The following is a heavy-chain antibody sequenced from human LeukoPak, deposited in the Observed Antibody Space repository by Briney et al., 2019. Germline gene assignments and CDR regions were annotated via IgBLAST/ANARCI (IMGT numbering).Heavy chain of an antibody. CDR3: ARDRHMITFGGVVPFDY. Sequence: SETLSLTCAVYGGSFSGYYWSWIRQPPGNGLEWIGEINHSGSTNYNPSLKSRVTISVDTSKNQFSLKLSSVTAADTAVYYCARDRHMITFGGVVPFDYWGQGTLVTVSS. V-gene: IGHV4-34*01. J-gene: IGHJ4*02. CDR1: GGSFSGYY. D-gene: IGHD3-16*01. CDR2: INHSGST.